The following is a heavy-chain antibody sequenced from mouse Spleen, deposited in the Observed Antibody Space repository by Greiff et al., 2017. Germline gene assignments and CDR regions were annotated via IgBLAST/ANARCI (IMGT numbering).Heavy chain of an antibody. CDR1: GYTFTDYN. CDR3: ARSKGNSWFAY. Sequence: DVPLQESGPELVKPGASVKIPCKASGYTFTDYNMDWVTQSHGKSLECIGDINPNNGGTIYNQKFKGKATLTVDKSSSTAYMELRSLTSEDTAVYYCARSKGNSWFAYWGQGTLVTVSA. D-gene: IGHD2-1*01. J-gene: IGHJ3*01. V-gene: IGHV1-18*01. CDR2: INPNNGGT.